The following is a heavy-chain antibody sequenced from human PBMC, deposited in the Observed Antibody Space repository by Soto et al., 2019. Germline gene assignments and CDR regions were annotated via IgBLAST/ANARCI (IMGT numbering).Heavy chain of an antibody. CDR1: GGTFSHYS. CDR3: ARSSGYGYGY. CDR2: IIPHVGLT. D-gene: IGHD6-25*01. Sequence: QVQLVQSGPEVKKPGSSVKVSCKASGGTFSHYSIGWVRQAPGQGLEWMGRIIPHVGLTDYAETFQGRVTFTADKSTTTAYMELRSLRSEDTAVFYCARSSGYGYGYWGPGTLVIASS. J-gene: IGHJ4*02. V-gene: IGHV1-69*02.